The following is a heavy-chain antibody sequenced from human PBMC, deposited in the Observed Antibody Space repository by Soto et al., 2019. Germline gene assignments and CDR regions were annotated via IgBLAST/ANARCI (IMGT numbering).Heavy chain of an antibody. J-gene: IGHJ5*01. V-gene: IGHV3-23*01. CDR1: GFTFSNYA. CDR2: ISNTGDNT. Sequence: PGGSLRLSCSASGFTFSNYAMSWVRQAPGKGLEWVSTISNTGDNTYYADSVKGRFTISRDNSKNTLYLQMNSLGADDTAVYYCAKGAHDGYNHWFDSWGQGTLVTVSS. CDR3: AKGAHDGYNHWFDS. D-gene: IGHD5-12*01.